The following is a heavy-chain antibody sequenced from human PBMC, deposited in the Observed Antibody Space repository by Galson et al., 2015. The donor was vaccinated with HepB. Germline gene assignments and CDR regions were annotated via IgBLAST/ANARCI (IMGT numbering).Heavy chain of an antibody. CDR1: GFTFSDYY. J-gene: IGHJ6*03. CDR3: TRARFPPPYYVDV. V-gene: IGHV3-11*01. Sequence: SLRLSCAASGFTFSDYYMSWIRQAPGKGLEWVSYISSSGSTIYYADSVKGRFTISRDNAKNSLYLQMNSLRAEDTAVYYCTRARFPPPYYVDVWGKGTTVTVSS. CDR2: ISSSGSTI.